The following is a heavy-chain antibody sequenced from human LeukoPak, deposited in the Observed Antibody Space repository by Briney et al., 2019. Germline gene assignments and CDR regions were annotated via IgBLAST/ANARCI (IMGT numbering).Heavy chain of an antibody. CDR1: GFTFSPYS. V-gene: IGHV3-21*01. Sequence: GGPLRLSCAASGFTFSPYSMNWVRQAPGKGLECVSSISGSSLYIYYADSVKGRFTISRDNAKNSLSLQMNSPRAEDTAVYYCARDPPYYDNSGYYYDYWGQGTLVTVSS. CDR3: ARDPPYYDNSGYYYDY. D-gene: IGHD3-22*01. J-gene: IGHJ4*02. CDR2: ISGSSLYI.